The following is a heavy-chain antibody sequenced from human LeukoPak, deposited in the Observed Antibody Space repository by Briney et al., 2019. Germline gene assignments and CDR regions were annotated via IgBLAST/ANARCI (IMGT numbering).Heavy chain of an antibody. D-gene: IGHD2-21*01. CDR3: ARDSDWSHAFDI. CDR2: MYHSGDT. CDR1: GYSVSSGYY. V-gene: IGHV4-38-2*02. J-gene: IGHJ3*02. Sequence: SETLSLTCTVSGYSVSSGYYWGWIRQPPGKGLEWIGSMYHSGDTYYNPSLKSRVTISVDTSKNQLSLKLSSVAAADTAVYYCARDSDWSHAFDIWGQGTMVTVSS.